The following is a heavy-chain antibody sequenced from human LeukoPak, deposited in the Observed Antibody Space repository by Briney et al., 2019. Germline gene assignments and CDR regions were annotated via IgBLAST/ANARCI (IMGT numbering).Heavy chain of an antibody. V-gene: IGHV4-59*08. D-gene: IGHD3-16*01. Sequence: SSETLSLTCTVSGGSISSYYWAWIRQPPGKGLEWIGYVSFSGYTSYNPSLKSRVTMSLDTSKNQFSLRLTSVTAADTAVYYCASPGGPPDGAFDIWGQGTLVNVFS. CDR3: ASPGGPPDGAFDI. CDR1: GGSISSYY. CDR2: VSFSGYT. J-gene: IGHJ3*02.